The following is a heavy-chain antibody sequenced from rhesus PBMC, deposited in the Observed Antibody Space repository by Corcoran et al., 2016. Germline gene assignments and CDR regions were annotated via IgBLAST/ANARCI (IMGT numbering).Heavy chain of an antibody. CDR3: AKGGGSWNSWYFDY. Sequence: EVQLVQSGAEVKRTGESLKISCKTSRYSFTSYWISWVRKMPGKGLEWMEPIDPIASEPRDSPSFQGQVTLSAYKSISTTYLQWSSLKASDSATYYCAKGGGSWNSWYFDYWGQGVLVTVSS. J-gene: IGHJ4*01. V-gene: IGHV5-2*01. D-gene: IGHD6-25*01. CDR1: RYSFTSYW. CDR2: IDPIASEP.